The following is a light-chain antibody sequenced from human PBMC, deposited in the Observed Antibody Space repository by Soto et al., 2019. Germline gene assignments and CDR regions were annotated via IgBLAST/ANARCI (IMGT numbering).Light chain of an antibody. Sequence: QSVLTQPPSVSGAPGQRVTISCTGSSSNIGAGYDVHWYQQLPGTAPKLLIYGNNNRPSGVPDRFSGSKSGTSASLAITGLQAEDEADYDCQSYDSSLSGPSFGGGTKLTDL. J-gene: IGLJ2*01. CDR3: QSYDSSLSGPS. CDR2: GNN. CDR1: SSNIGAGYD. V-gene: IGLV1-40*01.